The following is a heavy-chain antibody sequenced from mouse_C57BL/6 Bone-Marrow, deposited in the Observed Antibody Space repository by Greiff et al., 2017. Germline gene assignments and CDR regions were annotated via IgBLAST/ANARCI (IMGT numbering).Heavy chain of an antibody. V-gene: IGHV5-6*01. CDR3: ARHGYDYAWFAY. CDR2: ISSGGSYT. Sequence: EVKLMESGGDLVKPGGSLKLSCAASGFTFSSYGMSWVRQTPDKRLEWVATISSGGSYTSYPDSVKGRFPISRDNAKNTLYLQMSSLKSEDTAMYYCARHGYDYAWFAYWGQGTLVTVSA. D-gene: IGHD2-4*01. J-gene: IGHJ3*01. CDR1: GFTFSSYG.